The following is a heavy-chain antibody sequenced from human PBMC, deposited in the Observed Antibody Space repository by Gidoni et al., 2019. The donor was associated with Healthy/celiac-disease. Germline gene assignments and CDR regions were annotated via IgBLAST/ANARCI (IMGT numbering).Heavy chain of an antibody. V-gene: IGHV1-2*02. J-gene: IGHJ6*02. CDR1: GYTFTGYS. Sequence: QVQLVQSGAEVKKPGASVKVSCKASGYTFTGYSMHWVRPAPGQGLEWMGWIKPNSGGTNYAQKFQGRVTMTRDTSISTAYMELSRLRSDDTAVYYCARDLGTTVTRGEGMDVWGQGTTVTVSS. CDR3: ARDLGTTVTRGEGMDV. D-gene: IGHD4-17*01. CDR2: IKPNSGGT.